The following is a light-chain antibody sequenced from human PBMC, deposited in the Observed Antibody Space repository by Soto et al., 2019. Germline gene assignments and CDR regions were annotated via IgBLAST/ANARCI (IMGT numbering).Light chain of an antibody. Sequence: QAVVTQEPSLTVSPGGTVTLTCASSTGAVTSGHYPYWFQQKPGQAPKTLICDTSNKHSWTPARLSGSLLGGKAALTLSGAQPEDEADYYCLLYYGGPRVFGGGTKLTVL. J-gene: IGLJ3*02. CDR1: TGAVTSGHY. V-gene: IGLV7-46*01. CDR2: DTS. CDR3: LLYYGGPRV.